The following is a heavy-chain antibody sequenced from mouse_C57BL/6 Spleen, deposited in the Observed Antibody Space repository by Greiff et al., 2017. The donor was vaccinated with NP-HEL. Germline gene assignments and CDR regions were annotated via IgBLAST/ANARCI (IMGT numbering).Heavy chain of an antibody. J-gene: IGHJ4*01. Sequence: QVQLQQSGAELVKPGASVKLSCKASGYTFTSYWMHWVKQRPGQGLEWIGMIHPNSGSTNYNEKFKSKATLTVDKSSSTAYMQLSSLTSEDSAVYYCARRITTVVAPYYYAMDYWGQGTSVTVSS. D-gene: IGHD1-1*01. CDR2: IHPNSGST. CDR3: ARRITTVVAPYYYAMDY. CDR1: GYTFTSYW. V-gene: IGHV1-64*01.